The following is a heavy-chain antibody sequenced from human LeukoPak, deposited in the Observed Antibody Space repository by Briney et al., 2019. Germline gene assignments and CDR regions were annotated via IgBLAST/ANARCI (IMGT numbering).Heavy chain of an antibody. J-gene: IGHJ4*02. Sequence: GGSLRLSCAASGFTFSSYAMTWVRQAPGKGLEWVSAITGGGGSTYYTDSVKGRFTISRDNSKNTLYLQMNSLRAEDTAVYYCAKWNHVGTAARRSYYFDYWGQGTLVTVSS. V-gene: IGHV3-23*01. D-gene: IGHD6-6*01. CDR2: ITGGGGST. CDR3: AKWNHVGTAARRSYYFDY. CDR1: GFTFSSYA.